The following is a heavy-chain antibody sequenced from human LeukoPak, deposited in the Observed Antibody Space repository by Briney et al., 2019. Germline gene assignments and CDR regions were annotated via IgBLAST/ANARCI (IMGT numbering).Heavy chain of an antibody. CDR1: GFTFSNYW. CDR2: VRPDGSEI. V-gene: IGHV3-7*01. J-gene: IGHJ4*02. CDR3: ATTTRSRSWDY. Sequence: PGGSLRLSCAAYGFTFSNYWMSWVRQAPGKGLEWVANVRPDGSEIQCVDSMKGRFTVSRDNSENSLYLRMSSLRAEDTAVYYCATTTRSRSWDYWGQGTLVTVSS. D-gene: IGHD2-2*01.